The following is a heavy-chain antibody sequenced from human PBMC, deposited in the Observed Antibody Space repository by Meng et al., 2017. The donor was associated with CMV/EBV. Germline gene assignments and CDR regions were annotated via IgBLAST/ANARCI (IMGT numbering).Heavy chain of an antibody. Sequence: SETLSFTCAVYGGSFSGYYWSWIRQPPGKGLEWIGEINHSGSTNYNPSLKSRVTISVDTSKNQFSLKLSSVTAADTAVYYCARGRNRAARPWGYWGQGTLVTVSS. V-gene: IGHV4-34*01. CDR2: INHSGST. J-gene: IGHJ4*02. CDR3: ARGRNRAARPWGY. D-gene: IGHD6-6*01. CDR1: GGSFSGYY.